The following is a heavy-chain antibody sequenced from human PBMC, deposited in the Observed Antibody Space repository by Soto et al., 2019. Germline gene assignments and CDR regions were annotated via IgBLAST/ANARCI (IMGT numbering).Heavy chain of an antibody. CDR3: ARSGYCSGGSCYSANPFDY. CDR2: IYYSGST. CDR1: GGSISSYY. V-gene: IGHV4-59*01. J-gene: IGHJ4*02. D-gene: IGHD2-15*01. Sequence: SETLSLTCTVSGGSISSYYWSWIRQPPGKGLEWIVYIYYSGSTNYNPSLKSRVTISVDTSKNQFSLKLSSVTAADTAVYYCARSGYCSGGSCYSANPFDYWGQGTLVTVSS.